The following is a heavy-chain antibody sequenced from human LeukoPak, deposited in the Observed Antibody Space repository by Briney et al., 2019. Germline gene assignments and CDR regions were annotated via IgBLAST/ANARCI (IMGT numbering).Heavy chain of an antibody. CDR2: IHYSGTT. Sequence: PSETLSLTCRVSGGSVRSYSWSWIRQPPGKGLEWIGYIHYSGTTNYKPSLKSRVTISVETTKNQFSLKLSSVTAADTAVYYCARHGGESLVATILHAFDIWGQGTMVTVSS. CDR1: GGSVRSYS. J-gene: IGHJ3*02. V-gene: IGHV4-59*08. D-gene: IGHD5-12*01. CDR3: ARHGGESLVATILHAFDI.